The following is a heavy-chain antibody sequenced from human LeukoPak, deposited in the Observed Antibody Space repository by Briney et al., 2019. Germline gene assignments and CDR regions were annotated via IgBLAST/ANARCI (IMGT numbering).Heavy chain of an antibody. J-gene: IGHJ5*02. V-gene: IGHV4-30-4*08. Sequence: SETLSLTCTVSGGSISSGGYYWSWIRQHPGKGLEWIGHIYYSGSTYYNPSLKSRVTISVDTSKNQFSLKLSSVTAADTAVYYCARAPSGYYDSSGYYRTIANWFDPWGQGTLVTVSS. D-gene: IGHD3-22*01. CDR3: ARAPSGYYDSSGYYRTIANWFDP. CDR1: GGSISSGGYY. CDR2: IYYSGST.